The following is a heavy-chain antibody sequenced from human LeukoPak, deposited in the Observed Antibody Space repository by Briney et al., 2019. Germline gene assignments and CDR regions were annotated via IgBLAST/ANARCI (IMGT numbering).Heavy chain of an antibody. V-gene: IGHV1-2*02. Sequence: GASVKVSCKASGYTFTGYYMHWVRQAPGQGLEWVGLVNPNNGDTKYAQKFQGRVTMTRDTSVSTAYMELSRLRSDDTAVYYCARDSRVTNGDYWGQGTLVTVYS. CDR1: GYTFTGYY. J-gene: IGHJ4*02. CDR2: VNPNNGDT. D-gene: IGHD3-10*01. CDR3: ARDSRVTNGDY.